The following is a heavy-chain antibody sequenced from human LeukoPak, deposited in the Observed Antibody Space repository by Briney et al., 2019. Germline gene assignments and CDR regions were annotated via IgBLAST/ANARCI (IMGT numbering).Heavy chain of an antibody. J-gene: IGHJ4*02. Sequence: GGSLRLSCAASGFTFSSYAMSWVRQAPGKGLEWVSTISNSDGNTYYADSVKGRFTISRDNSKNTLYLQMNSLRAEDTAIYYCAKTSSWYYFDYWGQGTLVTVSS. CDR3: AKTSSWYYFDY. CDR1: GFTFSSYA. V-gene: IGHV3-23*01. D-gene: IGHD6-13*01. CDR2: ISNSDGNT.